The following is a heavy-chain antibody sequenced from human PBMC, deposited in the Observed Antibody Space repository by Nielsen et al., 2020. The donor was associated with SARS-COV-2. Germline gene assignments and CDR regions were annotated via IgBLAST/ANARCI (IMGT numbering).Heavy chain of an antibody. V-gene: IGHV3-23*01. CDR3: PVTYYYDSSGWFDY. Sequence: GESLKISCAASGFTFSSYAMSWVRQAPGKGLEWVSAISGSGGSTYYADSVKGRFTISRDNSKNTLYLQMNSLRAEDTAVYYCPVTYYYDSSGWFDYWGQGTRVTVSS. D-gene: IGHD3-22*01. CDR2: ISGSGGST. J-gene: IGHJ4*02. CDR1: GFTFSSYA.